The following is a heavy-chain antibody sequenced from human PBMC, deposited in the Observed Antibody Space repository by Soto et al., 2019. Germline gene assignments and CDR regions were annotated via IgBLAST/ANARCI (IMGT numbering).Heavy chain of an antibody. Sequence: GGSLRLSCAASGFTFSSYAMSWVRQAPGKGLEWVSAISGSGGSTYYADSVKGRFTISRDNSKNTLYLQMNSLRAEDTAVYYCAKVSVDLWWLRFGRAFDYWGQGTLVTVSS. CDR1: GFTFSSYA. CDR2: ISGSGGST. D-gene: IGHD5-12*01. J-gene: IGHJ4*02. V-gene: IGHV3-23*01. CDR3: AKVSVDLWWLRFGRAFDY.